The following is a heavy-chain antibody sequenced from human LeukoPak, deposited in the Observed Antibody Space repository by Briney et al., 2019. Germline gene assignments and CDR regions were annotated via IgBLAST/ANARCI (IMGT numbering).Heavy chain of an antibody. D-gene: IGHD3-3*01. V-gene: IGHV1-69*05. CDR2: IIPIFGTA. CDR1: GGTFSSYA. CDR3: ARDQAGVVNTYYFDY. J-gene: IGHJ4*02. Sequence: EASVKVSCKASGGTFSSYAISWVRQAPGQGLEWMGGIIPIFGTANYAQKFQGRVTITTDESTSTAYMELSSLRSEDTAVYYCARDQAGVVNTYYFDYWGQGTLVTVSS.